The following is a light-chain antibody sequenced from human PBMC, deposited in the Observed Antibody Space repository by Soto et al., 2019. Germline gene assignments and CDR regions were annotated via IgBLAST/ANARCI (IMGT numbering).Light chain of an antibody. CDR2: DVS. V-gene: IGKV3-15*01. Sequence: EIVITQSPASLSVSPGERVTLSCRAGQGVTTNFAWYQQKSGQSPRLLIYDVSTRATGVPARFSGTGSETDFTLTISGLQSEDSAVYFCQQYNNWPFSLGQGTRLEIK. CDR3: QQYNNWPFS. J-gene: IGKJ5*01. CDR1: QGVTTN.